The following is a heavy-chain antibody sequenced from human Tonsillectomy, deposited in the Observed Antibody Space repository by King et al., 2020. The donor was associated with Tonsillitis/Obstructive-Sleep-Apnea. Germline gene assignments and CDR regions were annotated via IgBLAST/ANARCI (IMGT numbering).Heavy chain of an antibody. D-gene: IGHD3-3*01. J-gene: IGHJ4*02. Sequence: VQLQESGPGLVKPSETLSLTCTVSGGSISSYYWSWIRQPPGKGLEWIGYIYYSGSTNYNPSLKSRVTISVDTSKNQFSLKLSSVTAADTAVYYCATTDGEYYDLWSGNSKSYFDYWGQGTLVTVSS. CDR1: GGSISSYY. V-gene: IGHV4-59*08. CDR3: ATTDGEYYDLWSGNSKSYFDY. CDR2: IYYSGST.